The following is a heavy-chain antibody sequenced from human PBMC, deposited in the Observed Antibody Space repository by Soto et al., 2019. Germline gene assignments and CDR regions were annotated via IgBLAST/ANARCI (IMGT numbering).Heavy chain of an antibody. CDR2: ISYDGSNK. J-gene: IGHJ4*02. CDR3: ARGITMVRGVIIDYFDY. D-gene: IGHD3-10*01. CDR1: GFTFSSYA. V-gene: IGHV3-30-3*01. Sequence: QVQLVESGGGVVQPGRSLRLSCAASGFTFSSYAMHWVRQAPGEGLEWVAVISYDGSNKYYADSVKGRFTISRDNSKNTLYLQMNSLRAEDTAVYYCARGITMVRGVIIDYFDYWGQGTLVTVSS.